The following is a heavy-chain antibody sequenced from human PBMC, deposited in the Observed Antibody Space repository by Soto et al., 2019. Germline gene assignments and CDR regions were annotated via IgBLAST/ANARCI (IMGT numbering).Heavy chain of an antibody. V-gene: IGHV3-21*01. Sequence: PGGSLRLSCAASGFTFSNYIMSWVRQAPGKGLEWVSSISSSSTYIYYADSVKGRFTISRDNANNSLFLQVNSLRTDDTAVYYCARGSLYCSSTSCSYGMDVWGQGTTVTVSS. CDR1: GFTFSNYI. J-gene: IGHJ6*02. CDR3: ARGSLYCSSTSCSYGMDV. CDR2: ISSSSTYI. D-gene: IGHD2-15*01.